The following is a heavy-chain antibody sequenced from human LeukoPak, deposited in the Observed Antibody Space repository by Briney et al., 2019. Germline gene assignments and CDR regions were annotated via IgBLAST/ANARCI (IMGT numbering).Heavy chain of an antibody. V-gene: IGHV1-46*01. CDR1: GYTFTSNY. CDR3: ARDQEGFDY. CDR2: IYPRDGST. J-gene: IGHJ4*02. Sequence: ASVKVSCKASGYTFTSNYIHWVRQAPGQGLEWMGMIYPRDGSTSYAQKFQGRVTVTRDTSTSTVHMELSGLRSEDTAVYHCARDQEGFDYWGQGTLVTVSS.